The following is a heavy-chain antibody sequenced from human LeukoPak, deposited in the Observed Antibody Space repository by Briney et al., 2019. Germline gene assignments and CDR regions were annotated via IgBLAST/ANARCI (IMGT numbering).Heavy chain of an antibody. CDR1: GFTFSSYA. CDR3: AREPTSSTDNDAFDI. Sequence: GGSLRLSCAASGFTFSSYAMHWVRQAPGKGLEWVAVISYDGSNKYYADSVKGRFTISRDNSKNTLYLQMNSLRAEDTAVYYCAREPTSSTDNDAFDIWGQGTMVTVSS. J-gene: IGHJ3*02. D-gene: IGHD2-2*01. V-gene: IGHV3-30-3*01. CDR2: ISYDGSNK.